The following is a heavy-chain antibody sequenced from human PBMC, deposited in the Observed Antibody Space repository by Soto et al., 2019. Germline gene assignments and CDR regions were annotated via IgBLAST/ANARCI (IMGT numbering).Heavy chain of an antibody. V-gene: IGHV1-18*04. CDR2: ISTHNGNT. D-gene: IGHD6-19*01. Sequence: QVLLVQSGTEVKKPGASVKVSCKASGYTFTYYGITWVRQAPGQGLEWMAWISTHNGNTNYAQKFQGRVTMTTDTSTATSYMELRSLTSDDTAVYFCASAQWLVQGGDYWGQGTLVSVSS. J-gene: IGHJ4*02. CDR1: GYTFTYYG. CDR3: ASAQWLVQGGDY.